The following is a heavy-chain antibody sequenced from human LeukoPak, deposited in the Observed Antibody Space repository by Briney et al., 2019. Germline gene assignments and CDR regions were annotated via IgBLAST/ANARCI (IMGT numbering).Heavy chain of an antibody. CDR2: IYFSGST. CDR1: GGSISISSDY. Sequence: SSDTLSLTCTVSGGSISISSDYCGWIRQPPGKGLEWIGWIYFSGSTSYNPALKSRVTINADTSNNQFSLKLSSVTAADTVVYYYARQRRYCSSTSCYAFDYWGQGTLVTVSS. CDR3: ARQRRYCSSTSCYAFDY. J-gene: IGHJ4*02. V-gene: IGHV4-39*01. D-gene: IGHD2-2*01.